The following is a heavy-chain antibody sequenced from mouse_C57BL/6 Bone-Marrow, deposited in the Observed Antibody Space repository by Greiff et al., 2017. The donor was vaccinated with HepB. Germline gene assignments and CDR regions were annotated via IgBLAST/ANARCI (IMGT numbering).Heavy chain of an antibody. CDR3: ARDPDVYSYFDY. CDR1: GFTFSSYA. CDR2: ISDGGSYT. D-gene: IGHD2-3*01. V-gene: IGHV5-4*01. J-gene: IGHJ2*01. Sequence: EVQLVESGGGLVKPGGSLKLSCAASGFTFSSYAMYWVSQTPEKRLEWVATISDGGSYTYYPDKVKGRFTISRDKTKNNLYLKMSHLKSEDTAMYYCARDPDVYSYFDYWGQGTTLTVSS.